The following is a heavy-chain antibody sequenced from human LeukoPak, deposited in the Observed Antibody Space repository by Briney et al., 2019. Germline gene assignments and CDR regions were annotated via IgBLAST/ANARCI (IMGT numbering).Heavy chain of an antibody. Sequence: PGGSLRLSCAASGFTFSDYYMSWIRQAPGKGLEWVSCISSSGSTIYYADSVKGRSTISRDNAKNSLYLQMNSLRAEDTAVYYCARDEYHLTLHFDYWGQGTLVTVSS. CDR3: ARDEYHLTLHFDY. J-gene: IGHJ4*02. CDR2: ISSSGSTI. V-gene: IGHV3-11*01. D-gene: IGHD2-15*01. CDR1: GFTFSDYY.